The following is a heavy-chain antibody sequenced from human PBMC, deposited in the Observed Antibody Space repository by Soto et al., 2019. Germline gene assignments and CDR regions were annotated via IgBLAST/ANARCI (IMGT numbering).Heavy chain of an antibody. CDR2: VYYGGST. V-gene: IGHV4-39*01. CDR3: ARQARTVNRHPYDYGMDG. CDR1: GGSISSSSFY. J-gene: IGHJ6*02. D-gene: IGHD3-10*01. Sequence: QLQLQESGPGLMKPSETLSLTCTVSGGSISSSSFYWGWIRQPPGRGLEWIGSVYYGGSTYYNPSLESRVTRSEDTSKNPFSLRLSSVTAADTAMYCCARQARTVNRHPYDYGMDGWGQGTRVTVSS.